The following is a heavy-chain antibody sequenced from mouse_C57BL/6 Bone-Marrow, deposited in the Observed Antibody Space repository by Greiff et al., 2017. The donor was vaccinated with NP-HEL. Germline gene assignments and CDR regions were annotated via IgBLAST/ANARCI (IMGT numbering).Heavy chain of an antibody. CDR1: GYTFTSYW. J-gene: IGHJ1*03. CDR3: ARRYYDSLYWYCDV. D-gene: IGHD2-4*01. Sequence: VQLQQPGAELVMPGASVKLSCKASGYTFTSYWMHWVKQRPGQGLEWIGEIDPSDSYTNYNQKFKGKSTLTVDKSSSTAYMQLSSLTSEDSAVYYCARRYYDSLYWYCDVWGTGTTVTVSS. V-gene: IGHV1-69*01. CDR2: IDPSDSYT.